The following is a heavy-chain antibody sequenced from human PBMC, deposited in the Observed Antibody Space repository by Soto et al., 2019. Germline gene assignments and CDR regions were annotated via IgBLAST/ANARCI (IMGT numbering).Heavy chain of an antibody. J-gene: IGHJ3*02. Sequence: LSHTCTVSGGSISSYYWSWIRQPPGKGLEWVSYISSSGSTIYYADSVKGRFTISRDNAKNSLYLQMNSLRAEDTAVYYCARATTVVTPFVAFDIWGQGTMVTVSS. CDR1: GGSISSYY. CDR2: ISSSGSTI. CDR3: ARATTVVTPFVAFDI. D-gene: IGHD4-17*01. V-gene: IGHV3-11*01.